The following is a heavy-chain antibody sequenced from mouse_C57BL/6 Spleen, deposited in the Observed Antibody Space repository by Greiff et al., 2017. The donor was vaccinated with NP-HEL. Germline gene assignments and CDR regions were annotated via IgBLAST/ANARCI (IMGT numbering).Heavy chain of an antibody. CDR1: GYTFTSYW. Sequence: VQLQQSGAELVKPGASVTLSCKASGYTFTSYWMHWVKQRPGQGLEWIGMIHPNSGSTNYNEKFKSKATLTADKSSSTAYMELSSLTSADSAVYNCASVGLVRSMDYWGQGTSVTVSS. V-gene: IGHV1-64*01. CDR3: ASVGLVRSMDY. J-gene: IGHJ4*01. CDR2: IHPNSGST. D-gene: IGHD1-1*02.